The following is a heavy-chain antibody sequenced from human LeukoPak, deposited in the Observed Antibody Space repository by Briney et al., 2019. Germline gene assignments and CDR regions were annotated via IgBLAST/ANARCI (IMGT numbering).Heavy chain of an antibody. CDR1: GGSISSYY. D-gene: IGHD3-22*01. J-gene: IGHJ4*02. Sequence: PSETLSLTCTVSGGSISSYYWSWIRQPPGKGLEWIGYIYYSGSTNYNPSLKSRVTISVDTSKNQFSLKLSSVTAADTAVYYCAREVNDSSGYYYDYWGQGTLVTVSS. CDR3: AREVNDSSGYYYDY. V-gene: IGHV4-59*01. CDR2: IYYSGST.